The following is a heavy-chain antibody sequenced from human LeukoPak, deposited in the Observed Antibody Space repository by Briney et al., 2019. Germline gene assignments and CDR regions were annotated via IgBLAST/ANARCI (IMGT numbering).Heavy chain of an antibody. D-gene: IGHD3-10*01. CDR2: ISYDGSNK. J-gene: IGHJ4*02. V-gene: IGHV3-30-3*01. CDR3: ARDEEKVLWFGELLFSFDY. CDR1: GFTFSSYA. Sequence: GSLRLSCAASGFTFSSYAMHWVRQAPGKGLEWVAVISYDGSNKYYADSVKGRFTISRDNSKNTLYLQMNSLRAEDTAVYYCARDEEKVLWFGELLFSFDYWGQGTLVTVSS.